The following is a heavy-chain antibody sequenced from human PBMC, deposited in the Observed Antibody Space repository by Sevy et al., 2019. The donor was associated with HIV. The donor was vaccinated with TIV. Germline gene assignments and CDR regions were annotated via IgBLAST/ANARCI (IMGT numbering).Heavy chain of an antibody. CDR2: ISSNGGST. V-gene: IGHV3-64*02. CDR1: GFSFSSYA. J-gene: IGHJ4*02. CDR3: AREGVGGYSYSLDY. D-gene: IGHD5-18*01. Sequence: GGCLRISCAASGFSFSSYALHWVRQAPGKGLEYVSAISSNGGSTYYADSVKGRFTISRDNSKNTLYLQMGSLRAEDMAVYYCAREGVGGYSYSLDYWGQGTLVTVSS.